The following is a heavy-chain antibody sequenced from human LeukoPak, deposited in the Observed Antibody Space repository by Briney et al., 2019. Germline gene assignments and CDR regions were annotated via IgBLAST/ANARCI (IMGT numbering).Heavy chain of an antibody. V-gene: IGHV3-23*01. D-gene: IGHD3-22*01. CDR3: AKDRYYDSSGYYLYYFDY. Sequence: GGSLRLSCAASGFTFSSYAMSWVRQAPGKGLEWVSAISGSGGSTYYADSVKGRFTISRDNSKNTLYLQMNSLRAEDTAVYYCAKDRYYDSSGYYLYYFDYWGQGTLVTVSS. CDR1: GFTFSSYA. J-gene: IGHJ4*02. CDR2: ISGSGGST.